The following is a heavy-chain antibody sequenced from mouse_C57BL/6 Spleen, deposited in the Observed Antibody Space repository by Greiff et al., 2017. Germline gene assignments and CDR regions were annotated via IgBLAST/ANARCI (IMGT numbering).Heavy chain of an antibody. CDR3: ASEDDYDGDFDD. Sequence: QVQLQQSGAELARPGASVKLSCKASGYTFTSYGISWVKQRTGQGLEWIGEIYPRSGNTYYNEKFKGKATLTADKSSSTAYMELRSLTSEDSAVYFCASEDDYDGDFDDWGQGTTLTVSS. V-gene: IGHV1-81*01. CDR2: IYPRSGNT. CDR1: GYTFTSYG. D-gene: IGHD2-4*01. J-gene: IGHJ2*01.